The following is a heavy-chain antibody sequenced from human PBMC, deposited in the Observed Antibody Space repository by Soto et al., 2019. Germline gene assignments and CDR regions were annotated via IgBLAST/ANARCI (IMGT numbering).Heavy chain of an antibody. Sequence: SETLSLTCAVYGGSFSGYYWSWIRQPPGKGLEWIGEINHSGSTNYNPSLKSRVTISVDTSKNQFSLKLSSVTAADTAVYYCARGLSIPSGYYDFWSGYYMFSYFDYWGQGTLVTVSS. V-gene: IGHV4-34*01. D-gene: IGHD3-3*01. J-gene: IGHJ4*02. CDR1: GGSFSGYY. CDR3: ARGLSIPSGYYDFWSGYYMFSYFDY. CDR2: INHSGST.